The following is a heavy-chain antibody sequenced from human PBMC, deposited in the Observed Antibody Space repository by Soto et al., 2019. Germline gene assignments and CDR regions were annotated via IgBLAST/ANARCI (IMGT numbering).Heavy chain of an antibody. V-gene: IGHV4-4*07. Sequence: SETLSLTCTVSGGSISSYYWSWIRQPAGKGLGWIGRIYTSGSTNYNPSLKSRVTMSVDTSKNQFSLKLSSVTAADTAVYYCARDRASSSWYDDWFDPWGQGTLVTVSS. CDR1: GGSISSYY. D-gene: IGHD6-13*01. CDR3: ARDRASSSWYDDWFDP. J-gene: IGHJ5*02. CDR2: IYTSGST.